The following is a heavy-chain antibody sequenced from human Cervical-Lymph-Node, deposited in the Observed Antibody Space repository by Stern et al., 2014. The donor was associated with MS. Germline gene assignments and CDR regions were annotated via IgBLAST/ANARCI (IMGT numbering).Heavy chain of an antibody. CDR1: GYTFTGYA. CDR3: ARVLTTSMVAVLGN. V-gene: IGHV1-2*06. D-gene: IGHD5-18*01. Sequence: VQLVESGAEVKKSGASVKVSCTASGYTFTGYAMHWLRQAPGQGLEWMGRIIPNSGGTDYAQKFQGRVTMTRDTSTSTAYMELSSLRSDDTAVYYCARVLTTSMVAVLGNWGQGTLVTVSS. J-gene: IGHJ4*02. CDR2: IIPNSGGT.